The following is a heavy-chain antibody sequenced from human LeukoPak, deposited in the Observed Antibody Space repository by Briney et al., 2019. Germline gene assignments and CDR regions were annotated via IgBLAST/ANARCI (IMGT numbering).Heavy chain of an antibody. V-gene: IGHV1-2*02. CDR1: GYTFTGYY. Sequence: ASVKVSCKASGYTFTGYYMHWVRQAPGQGLEWMGWINPNSGGTNYAQKFQGRVTTTRDTSISTAYMELSRLRSDDTAVYYCARREDYYDSSGYAFDYWGQGTLVTVSS. CDR3: ARREDYYDSSGYAFDY. J-gene: IGHJ4*02. CDR2: INPNSGGT. D-gene: IGHD3-22*01.